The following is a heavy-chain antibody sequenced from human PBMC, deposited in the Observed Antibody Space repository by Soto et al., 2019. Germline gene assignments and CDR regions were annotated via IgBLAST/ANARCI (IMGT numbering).Heavy chain of an antibody. J-gene: IGHJ6*02. CDR3: ARQASTIFGVVKDYYYYYGMDV. CDR2: ICPGYSNI. D-gene: IGHD3-3*01. CDR1: GYIFTDHC. Sequence: GESLKISCKGSGYIFTDHCIVWVRQMAGKGLEWVGIICPGYSNIIYSPSVQGQVTISADKSISTAYLQWSSLKASDTAMYYCARQASTIFGVVKDYYYYYGMDVWGQGTTVTVSS. V-gene: IGHV5-51*01.